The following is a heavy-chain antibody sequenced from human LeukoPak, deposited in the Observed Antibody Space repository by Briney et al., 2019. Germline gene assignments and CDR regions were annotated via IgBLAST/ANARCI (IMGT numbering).Heavy chain of an antibody. CDR3: ARVAEIQLWLRSAFDY. D-gene: IGHD5-18*01. CDR2: ISTGSSTI. Sequence: QAGRSLRLSCAASGFTFSNFGMHWVRQAPGKGLEWVSFISTGSSTIYYADSVKGRFTISRDNAKNSLYLQMNSLRDEDTAVYYCARVAEIQLWLRSAFDYWGQGTLVTVSS. CDR1: GFTFSNFG. V-gene: IGHV3-48*02. J-gene: IGHJ4*02.